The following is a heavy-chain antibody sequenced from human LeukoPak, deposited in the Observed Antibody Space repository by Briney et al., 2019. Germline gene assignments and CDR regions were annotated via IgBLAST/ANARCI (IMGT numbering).Heavy chain of an antibody. Sequence: PSETLSLTCAVSGGSISSGGYSWSWIRQPPGKGLEWIGYIYHSGSTYYNPSLKSRVTISVDRSKNQFSLKLSSVTAADTAVYYCARIPYYIQRTGAFDIWGQGTMVTVSS. CDR1: GGSISSGGYS. CDR3: ARIPYYIQRTGAFDI. V-gene: IGHV4-30-2*01. D-gene: IGHD1-14*01. J-gene: IGHJ3*02. CDR2: IYHSGST.